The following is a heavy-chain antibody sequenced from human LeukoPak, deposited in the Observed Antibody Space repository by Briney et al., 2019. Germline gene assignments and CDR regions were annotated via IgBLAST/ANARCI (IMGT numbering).Heavy chain of an antibody. J-gene: IGHJ4*02. D-gene: IGHD6-19*01. V-gene: IGHV1-46*01. CDR3: ARERGIAVSNRRESYFEY. CDR2: INPSGGST. Sequence: ASVKVSCKASGYTFTSYYNHWVRRAPGQGLEWMGIINPSGGSTSYAQKFQGRVTMTRDTSTSTVYMELSSLRSEDTAVYYCARERGIAVSNRRESYFEYWGQGTLVTVSS. CDR1: GYTFTSYY.